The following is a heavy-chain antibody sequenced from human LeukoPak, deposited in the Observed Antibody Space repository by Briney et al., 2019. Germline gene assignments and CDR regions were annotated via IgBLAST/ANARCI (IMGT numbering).Heavy chain of an antibody. CDR3: VRGRGTAVTTGNWFDP. Sequence: SQTLSLTCTVSGGSISSGNYYWNWIRQPPGKGLECIGYIHYSGSTYYNPSLKSRVTISVDTSKNQFSLKLSSVTAADTAVYYCVRGRGTAVTTGNWFDPWGQGTLVTISS. V-gene: IGHV4-30-4*01. J-gene: IGHJ5*02. CDR2: IHYSGST. D-gene: IGHD4-17*01. CDR1: GGSISSGNYY.